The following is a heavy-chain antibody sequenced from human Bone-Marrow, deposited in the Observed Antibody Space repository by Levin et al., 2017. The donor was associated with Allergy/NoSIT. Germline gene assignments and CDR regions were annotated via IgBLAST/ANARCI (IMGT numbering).Heavy chain of an antibody. CDR3: AHILITFGGVLRTDAFDI. CDR2: IYWDDDR. J-gene: IGHJ3*02. CDR1: GFSLSSSGVG. V-gene: IGHV2-5*02. D-gene: IGHD3-16*01. Sequence: VSGPTLVKPTETLALTCTFSGFSLSSSGVGVAWIRQSPGQALEWLAIIYWDDDRRYNPSLKTRHTITKDTSINKVVLIMSNMDPADTATYYCAHILITFGGVLRTDAFDIWGQGTLVTVSS.